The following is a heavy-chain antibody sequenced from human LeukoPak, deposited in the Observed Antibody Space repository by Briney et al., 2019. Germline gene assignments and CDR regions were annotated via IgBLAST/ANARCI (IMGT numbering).Heavy chain of an antibody. CDR1: GFTFSSSW. CDR2: INGDGSST. V-gene: IGHV3-74*03. Sequence: GGSLRLSCAASGFTFSSSWMHWVRQAPGKGLVWVSRINGDGSSTKYADSVMGRFTISRDNAKNTLYLQMNSLRAEDTAVYYCAKELVARAGDYFDYWGQGTLVTVSS. J-gene: IGHJ4*02. D-gene: IGHD2-2*01. CDR3: AKELVARAGDYFDY.